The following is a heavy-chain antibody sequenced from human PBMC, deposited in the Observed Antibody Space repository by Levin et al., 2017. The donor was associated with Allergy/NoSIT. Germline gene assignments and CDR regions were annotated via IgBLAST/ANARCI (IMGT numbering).Heavy chain of an antibody. Sequence: AASVKVSCKASGYTFTGYYIHWVRQAPGQGLEWMGWINPNAGGTNYAQNFQGRVTMTRDTSITTVYMELSRLTSDDTAVYFCARDDPYNSGPESCDYWGQGALVTVSS. D-gene: IGHD6-19*01. V-gene: IGHV1-2*02. CDR1: GYTFTGYY. CDR3: ARDDPYNSGPESCDY. J-gene: IGHJ4*02. CDR2: INPNAGGT.